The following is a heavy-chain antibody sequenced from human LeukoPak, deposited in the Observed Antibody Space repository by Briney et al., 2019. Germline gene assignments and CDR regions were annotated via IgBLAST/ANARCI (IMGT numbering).Heavy chain of an antibody. CDR2: ISGSGSAI. CDR3: AKDPRYFDWLLGLNWFDP. J-gene: IGHJ5*02. D-gene: IGHD3-9*01. Sequence: GGSLRLSCAASGFTFSSYEMNWVRQAPGKGLEWVSYISGSGSAIYYADSVKGRFTISRDNSKNTLYLQMNSLRAEDTAVYYCAKDPRYFDWLLGLNWFDPWGQGTLVTVSS. V-gene: IGHV3-48*03. CDR1: GFTFSSYE.